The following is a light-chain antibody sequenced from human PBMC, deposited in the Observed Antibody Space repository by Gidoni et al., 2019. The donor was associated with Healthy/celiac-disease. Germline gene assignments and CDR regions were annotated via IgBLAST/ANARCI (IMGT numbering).Light chain of an antibody. CDR1: SSDVGGYNY. CDR3: SSYTSSSSYV. V-gene: IGLV2-14*01. Sequence: SALTPPASVSGSPGPSITISCTGTSSDVGGYNYVSWYQQHPGKAPKLMIYDVSNRPSGVSNRFSGSKSGNTASLTISGLQAEDEADYYCSSYTSSSSYVFGTGTKVTVL. J-gene: IGLJ1*01. CDR2: DVS.